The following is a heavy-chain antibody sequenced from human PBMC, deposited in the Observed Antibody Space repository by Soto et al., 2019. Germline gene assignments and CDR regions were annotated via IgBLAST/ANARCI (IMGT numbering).Heavy chain of an antibody. CDR3: AKDPRGGYRGLPAASPFDY. D-gene: IGHD2-2*01. V-gene: IGHV3-23*01. Sequence: EVQLLESGGGLVQPGGSLRLSCAASGFTFSSYSMSWVRQAPGKGLEWVSTISGSGGSTYYADSVKGRFTISRDNSKNSLYLQMNSLRAEDTAVYYCAKDPRGGYRGLPAASPFDYWGQGTLVTVSS. CDR2: ISGSGGST. J-gene: IGHJ4*02. CDR1: GFTFSSYS.